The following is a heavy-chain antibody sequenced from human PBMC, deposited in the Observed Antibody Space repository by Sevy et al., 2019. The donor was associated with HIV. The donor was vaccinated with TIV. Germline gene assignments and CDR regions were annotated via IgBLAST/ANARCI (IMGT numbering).Heavy chain of an antibody. CDR1: GFTFSDYY. V-gene: IGHV3-11*06. Sequence: GGSLRLSCAASGFTFSDYYINWIRQAPGKGLEWVSYISGSSSYTNYADSVKGRFTISRDNAKNSLYLQMNSLRAEDTAVYYCARVGCSISSCPKGDAVDIWGQGTMVTVSS. D-gene: IGHD2-2*01. CDR3: ARVGCSISSCPKGDAVDI. CDR2: ISGSSSYT. J-gene: IGHJ3*02.